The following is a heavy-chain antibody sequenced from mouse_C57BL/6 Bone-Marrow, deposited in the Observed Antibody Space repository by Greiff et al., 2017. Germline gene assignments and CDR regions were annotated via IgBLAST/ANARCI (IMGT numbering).Heavy chain of an antibody. CDR2: ISDGGSYT. J-gene: IGHJ2*01. Sequence: EVKLEESGGGLVKPGGSLKLSCAASGFTFSSYAMSWVRQTPEQRLEWVATISDGGSYTYYPDNVKGRFTISRDNAKNNLYLQMSHLKSEDTAMYYCARVWDMMSDYWGQGTTLTVSS. CDR3: ARVWDMMSDY. V-gene: IGHV5-4*03. D-gene: IGHD4-1*01. CDR1: GFTFSSYA.